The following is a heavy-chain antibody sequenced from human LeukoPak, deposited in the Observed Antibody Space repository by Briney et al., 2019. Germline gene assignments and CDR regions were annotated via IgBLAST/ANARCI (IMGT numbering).Heavy chain of an antibody. V-gene: IGHV4-59*01. D-gene: IGHD6-19*01. Sequence: SETLSLTCTVSGGSISSYQWSWIRQPPGKGLEWIGYIYYSGSTNYNPSLKSRVTMSVDTSKNQFSLKLSSVTAADTAVYYCARGVAGYYFDYWGQGTLVTVSS. CDR2: IYYSGST. J-gene: IGHJ4*02. CDR1: GGSISSYQ. CDR3: ARGVAGYYFDY.